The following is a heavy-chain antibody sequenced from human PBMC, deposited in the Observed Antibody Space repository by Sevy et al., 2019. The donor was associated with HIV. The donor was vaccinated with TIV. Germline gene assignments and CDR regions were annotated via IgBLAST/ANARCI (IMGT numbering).Heavy chain of an antibody. D-gene: IGHD3-22*01. CDR2: VSGSGGST. CDR1: GFTFKNFA. J-gene: IGHJ4*02. Sequence: GGSLRLSCAASGFTFKNFAMSWVRQAPGKGLEWVSGVSGSGGSTDYADSVKGRFTISRDNSKNTLYLQMNSLRAEDTAVYYCAKDPRRDYYDSSGSDYWGQGTLVTVSS. CDR3: AKDPRRDYYDSSGSDY. V-gene: IGHV3-23*01.